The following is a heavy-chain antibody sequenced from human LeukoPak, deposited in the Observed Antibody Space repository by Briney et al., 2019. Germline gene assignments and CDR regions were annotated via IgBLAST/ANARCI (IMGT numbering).Heavy chain of an antibody. CDR1: GGSVSSGSYY. CDR2: IYYSGST. J-gene: IGHJ6*02. CDR3: AREPYCSSTSCSYYYYYYGMDV. D-gene: IGHD2-2*01. Sequence: SETLSLTCTVSGGSVSSGSYYWSWIRQPPGKGLEWIGYIYYSGSTNYNPSLKSRVTISVDTSKNQFSLKLSSVTAADTAVYYCAREPYCSSTSCSYYYYYYGMDVWGQGTTVTVSS. V-gene: IGHV4-61*01.